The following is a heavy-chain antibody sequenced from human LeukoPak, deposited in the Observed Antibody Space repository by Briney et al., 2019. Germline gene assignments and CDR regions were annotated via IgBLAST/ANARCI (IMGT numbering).Heavy chain of an antibody. D-gene: IGHD3-9*01. V-gene: IGHV1-2*02. CDR2: INPNSGGT. J-gene: IGHJ4*02. CDR1: GYTFNGYY. CDR3: ARSPDILTGENFDY. Sequence: AAVKVSCKASGYTFNGYYMHWVRQAPGQGLEWMGWINPNSGGTNYAQKFQGRVTMTRDTSISTAYMELSRLRSDDTAVYYCARSPDILTGENFDYWGQGTLVTVSS.